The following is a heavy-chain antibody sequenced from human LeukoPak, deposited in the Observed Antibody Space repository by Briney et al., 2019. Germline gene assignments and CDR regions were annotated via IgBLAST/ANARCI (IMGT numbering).Heavy chain of an antibody. J-gene: IGHJ4*02. CDR1: GYTLTELS. Sequence: ASVKVSCTFSGYTLTELSIHWVRQAPGKGLGLMGGFDPEEGETIYAQKFQGRVTMTEDTSTDTAYMELSSLRSEDTAVYYCATGFGGLVGATGYWGQGTLVTVSS. CDR2: FDPEEGET. D-gene: IGHD1-26*01. CDR3: ATGFGGLVGATGY. V-gene: IGHV1-24*01.